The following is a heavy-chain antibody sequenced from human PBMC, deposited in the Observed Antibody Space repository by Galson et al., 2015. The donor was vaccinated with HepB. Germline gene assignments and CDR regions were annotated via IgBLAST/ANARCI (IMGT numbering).Heavy chain of an antibody. CDR2: VDPEDGET. J-gene: IGHJ4*02. CDR3: ATDLAGSSGWSFDY. V-gene: IGHV1-69-2*01. Sequence: VKVSCKVSGYTFTDYYMHWVQQAPGKGLEWMGLVDPEDGETIYAEKFQGRVTITADTSTDTAYMELSSLRSEDTAVYYCATDLAGSSGWSFDYWGQGTLVTVSS. CDR1: GYTFTDYY. D-gene: IGHD6-19*01.